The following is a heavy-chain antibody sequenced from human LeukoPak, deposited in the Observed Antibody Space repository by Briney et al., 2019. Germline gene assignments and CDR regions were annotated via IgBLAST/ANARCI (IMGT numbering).Heavy chain of an antibody. V-gene: IGHV3-23*01. CDR3: AKDGVVVPAAMGFDY. CDR2: ISGSGGST. CDR1: GFTFSSYA. Sequence: GGSLRLSCAASGFTFSSYAMSWVRQAPGKGLEWVSAISGSGGSTYYADSVKGRFTISRDNSKNTLYLQMNSLRAEDTAVYYCAKDGVVVPAAMGFDYWGQGTLVIVSS. J-gene: IGHJ4*02. D-gene: IGHD2-2*01.